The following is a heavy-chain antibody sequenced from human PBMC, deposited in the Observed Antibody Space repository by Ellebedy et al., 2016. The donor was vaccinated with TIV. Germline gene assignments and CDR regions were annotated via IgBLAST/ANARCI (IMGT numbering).Heavy chain of an antibody. J-gene: IGHJ2*01. V-gene: IGHV3-74*01. CDR2: INSDGSST. CDR1: GFTFSRYW. D-gene: IGHD3-9*01. Sequence: PGGSLRLSCAASGFTFSRYWMHWVRQAPGKGLVWVSRINSDGSSTSYADSVKGRFTISRDNAKNTLYLQMNCQRAEDTAVYYCARYITGYYDVRHFDPWGRGTLVTVSS. CDR3: ARYITGYYDVRHFDP.